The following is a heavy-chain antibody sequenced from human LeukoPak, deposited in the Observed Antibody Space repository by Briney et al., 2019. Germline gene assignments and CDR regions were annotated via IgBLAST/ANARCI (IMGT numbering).Heavy chain of an antibody. V-gene: IGHV4-34*01. J-gene: IGHJ4*02. Sequence: SETLSLTCAVYGGSFSGYYWSWVRQPPGKGLECIGEIHHSGSTNYNPSLKSRVTLSVDTSKNQFSLKLSSVTAADTAVYYCARSRGWLQSHPLGYWGQGTLVTVSS. CDR1: GGSFSGYY. CDR2: IHHSGST. D-gene: IGHD5-24*01. CDR3: ARSRGWLQSHPLGY.